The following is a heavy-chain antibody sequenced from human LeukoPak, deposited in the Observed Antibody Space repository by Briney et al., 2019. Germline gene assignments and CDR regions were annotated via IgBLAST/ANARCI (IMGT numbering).Heavy chain of an antibody. J-gene: IGHJ6*03. CDR1: GGTFSSYA. CDR2: ISAYNGNT. Sequence: ASVKVSCKASGGTFSSYAISWVRQAPGQGLEWMGWISAYNGNTNYAQKLQGRVTMTTDTSTSTAYMELRSLRFDDTAVYYCARGHTVYSSGSGGFYYYMDVWGKGTTVTIS. CDR3: ARGHTVYSSGSGGFYYYMDV. D-gene: IGHD6-19*01. V-gene: IGHV1-18*01.